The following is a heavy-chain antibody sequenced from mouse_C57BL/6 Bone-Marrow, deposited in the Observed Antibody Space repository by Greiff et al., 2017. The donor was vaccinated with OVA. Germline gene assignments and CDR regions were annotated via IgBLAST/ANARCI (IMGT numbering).Heavy chain of an antibody. CDR1: GYTFTSYW. J-gene: IGHJ3*01. CDR3: AREGVFCYGTY. CDR2: IYPGSGST. Sequence: VQLQQPGAELVKPGASVKMSCKASGYTFTSYWITWVKQRPGQGLEWIGDIYPGSGSTNYNEKFKSKATLTVATSSSTAYMQLSSRTSEDSAVYYCAREGVFCYGTYWGQGTLVTVSA. V-gene: IGHV1-55*01. D-gene: IGHD1-1*01.